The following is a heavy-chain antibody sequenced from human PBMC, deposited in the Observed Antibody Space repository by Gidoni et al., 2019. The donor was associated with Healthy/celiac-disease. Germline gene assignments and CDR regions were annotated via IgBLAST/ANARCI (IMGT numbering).Heavy chain of an antibody. CDR2: ISSSVSPI. V-gene: IGHV3-11*01. Sequence: QVQLVESGGGLVKHGGSLRLSCAASGFTFMDCYMSWIRQPPGKGLESVSYISSSVSPIYYADSVKGRFTISRDNAKNSLYLQMNSLRAEDTAVYYCARAGSLHYYYYYMDVWGKGTTVTVSS. CDR1: GFTFMDCY. J-gene: IGHJ6*03. CDR3: ARAGSLHYYYYYMDV.